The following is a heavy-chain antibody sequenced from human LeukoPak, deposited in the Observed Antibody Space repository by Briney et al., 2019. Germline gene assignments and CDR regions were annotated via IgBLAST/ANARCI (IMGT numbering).Heavy chain of an antibody. D-gene: IGHD6-6*01. CDR2: ISSNGGST. J-gene: IGHJ4*02. CDR1: GFTFSSYA. V-gene: IGHV3-64D*06. CDR3: VKDRRGSSGVGYFDD. Sequence: GGSLRLSCSASGFTFSSYAMHWVRQAPGKGLEYVSAISSNGGSTYYADSVKGRFTISRDNTKNTLYLQMSSLRAEDTAVYYCVKDRRGSSGVGYFDDWGQGTLVTVSS.